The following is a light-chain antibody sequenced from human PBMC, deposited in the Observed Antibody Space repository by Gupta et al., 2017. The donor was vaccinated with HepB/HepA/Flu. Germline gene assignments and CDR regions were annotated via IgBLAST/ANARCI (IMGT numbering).Light chain of an antibody. Sequence: DIQLTQSPSSLSASIGDTVTITCRASQAMSNYLAWYQQRPGSTPRLLIFGSSNLHSGVPSRFSGRGSGTHFTLTIIVMQPEHSATYFCLKYYSAPVIFGQGTRVEIK. V-gene: IGKV1-27*01. J-gene: IGKJ5*01. CDR3: LKYYSAPVI. CDR2: GSS. CDR1: QAMSNY.